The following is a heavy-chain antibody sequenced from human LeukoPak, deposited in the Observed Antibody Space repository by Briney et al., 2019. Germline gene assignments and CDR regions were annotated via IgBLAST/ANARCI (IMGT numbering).Heavy chain of an antibody. Sequence: ASVKVSCKASGYTFTGYYMHWVRQAPGQGLEWMGWINPNSGGTNYAQKFQGRVTMTRDTSISTAYMELSRLRSDDTAVYYCASVVPGSSWPFDYWGQGTLVTVSS. CDR3: ASVVPGSSWPFDY. CDR2: INPNSGGT. J-gene: IGHJ4*02. D-gene: IGHD6-13*01. CDR1: GYTFTGYY. V-gene: IGHV1-2*02.